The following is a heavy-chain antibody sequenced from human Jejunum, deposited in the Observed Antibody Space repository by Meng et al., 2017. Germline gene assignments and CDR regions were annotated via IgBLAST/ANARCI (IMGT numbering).Heavy chain of an antibody. CDR2: IYWDNDK. CDR1: GFSLGTGGVG. V-gene: IGHV2-5*02. CDR3: AHRGSIIPGSYSGLAFDY. D-gene: IGHD3-10*01. J-gene: IGHJ4*02. Sequence: SGPTLVKPTQTLTLTCTFSGFSLGTGGVGVGWIRQPPGKALEWLAMIYWDNDKDYTPSLRGKLTITKDTTKNQVVLTMTNVDPVDTGTYYCAHRGSIIPGSYSGLAFDYWGQGILVTVSS.